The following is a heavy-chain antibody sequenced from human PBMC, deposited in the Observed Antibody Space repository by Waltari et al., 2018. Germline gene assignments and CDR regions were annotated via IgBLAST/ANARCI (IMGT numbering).Heavy chain of an antibody. J-gene: IGHJ4*02. CDR2: IDKSGITI. CDR3: ARDPHQAGDY. CDR1: GFPFTDYY. V-gene: IGHV3-11*01. D-gene: IGHD2-2*01. Sequence: QVQVVESGGGLVTPGGSLRLSCLASGFPFTDYYMSWIRQAPGKGLEWVSFIDKSGITIFYADSVKGRFTVSRDNAKNSLYLQMNTLSPDDTAVYYCARDPHQAGDYWGQGTLVTVSS.